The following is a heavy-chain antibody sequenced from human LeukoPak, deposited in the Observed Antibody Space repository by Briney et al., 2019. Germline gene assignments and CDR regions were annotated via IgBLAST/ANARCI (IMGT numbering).Heavy chain of an antibody. CDR2: IYSGCST. V-gene: IGHV3-66*01. CDR1: GFTVSSNY. CDR3: ASNKYSSSWYTDY. Sequence: GGSLRLSCAASGFTVSSNYMSWVRQAPGKGLEWVSVIYSGCSTYYADSVKGRFTISRDNSKNTLYLQMNSLRAEDTAVYYCASNKYSSSWYTDYWGQGTLVTVSS. D-gene: IGHD6-13*01. J-gene: IGHJ4*02.